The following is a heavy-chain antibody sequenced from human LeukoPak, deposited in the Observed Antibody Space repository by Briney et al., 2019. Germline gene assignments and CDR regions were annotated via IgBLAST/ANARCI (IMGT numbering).Heavy chain of an antibody. J-gene: IGHJ4*02. D-gene: IGHD2-2*01. CDR3: ARGRRNVVVPAALGY. CDR1: GYTFTSCA. V-gene: IGHV7-4-1*02. Sequence: ASVKVSCKASGYTFTSCAMNWVRQAPGQGLEWMGWINTNTGNPTYAQGFTGRFVFSLDTSVSTAYLQISSLKAEDTAVYYCARGRRNVVVPAALGYWGQGTLVTVSS. CDR2: INTNTGNP.